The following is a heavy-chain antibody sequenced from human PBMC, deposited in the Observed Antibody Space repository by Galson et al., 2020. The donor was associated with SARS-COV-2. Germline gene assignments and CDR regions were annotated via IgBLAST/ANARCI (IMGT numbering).Heavy chain of an antibody. Sequence: QLGESLKISCAASGFTFSSYAMHWVRQAPGKGLEWVAVISYDGSNKYYADSVKGRFTISRDNSKNTLYLQMNSLRAEDTAVYYCARGHYGSGSYYNVPIDYWGQGTLVTVSS. CDR3: ARGHYGSGSYYNVPIDY. V-gene: IGHV3-30*04. J-gene: IGHJ4*02. D-gene: IGHD3-10*01. CDR2: ISYDGSNK. CDR1: GFTFSSYA.